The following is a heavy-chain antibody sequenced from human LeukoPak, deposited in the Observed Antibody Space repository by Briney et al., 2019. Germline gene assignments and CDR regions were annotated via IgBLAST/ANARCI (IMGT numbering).Heavy chain of an antibody. Sequence: SETLSLTCTVPGGSISSYYWSWIRQPPGKGLEWIGYIYYSGSTNYNPSLKSRVTISVDTSKNQFSLKLSSVTAADTAVYYCARQGRGYCSGGSCYADWFDPWGQGTLVTVSS. D-gene: IGHD2-15*01. CDR1: GGSISSYY. J-gene: IGHJ5*02. CDR2: IYYSGST. CDR3: ARQGRGYCSGGSCYADWFDP. V-gene: IGHV4-59*01.